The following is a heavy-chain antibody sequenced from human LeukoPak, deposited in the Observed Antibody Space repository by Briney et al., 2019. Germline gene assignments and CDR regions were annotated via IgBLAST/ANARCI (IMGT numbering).Heavy chain of an antibody. CDR2: ISSSSSYI. CDR1: GFTFSSYS. D-gene: IGHD5-12*01. Sequence: PGGSLRLSCAASGFTFSSYSMNWVRQAPGKGLEWVSSISSSSSYIYYADSVKGRFTISRDNAKNSLYLRMNSLRAEDTAVYYCARVGAGRGYGGYDPAGFDYWGQGTLVTVSS. CDR3: ARVGAGRGYGGYDPAGFDY. J-gene: IGHJ4*02. V-gene: IGHV3-21*01.